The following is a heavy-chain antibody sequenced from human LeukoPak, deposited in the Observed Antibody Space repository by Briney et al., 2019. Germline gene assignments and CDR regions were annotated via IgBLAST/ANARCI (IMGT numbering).Heavy chain of an antibody. CDR1: GFTFSSYG. D-gene: IGHD4-17*01. CDR2: IWYDGSNK. CDR3: ARDPGTVTGGGDY. J-gene: IGHJ4*02. Sequence: GGSLRLSCAASGFTFSSYGMHWVRQAPGQGLEWVAVIWYDGSNKYYADSVKGRFTISRDNSKNTLYLQMNSLRAEDTAVYYCARDPGTVTGGGDYWGQGTLVTVSS. V-gene: IGHV3-33*01.